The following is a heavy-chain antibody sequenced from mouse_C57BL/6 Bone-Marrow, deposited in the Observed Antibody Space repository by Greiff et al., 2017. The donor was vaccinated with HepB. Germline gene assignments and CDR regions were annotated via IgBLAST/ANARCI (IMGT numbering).Heavy chain of an antibody. CDR2: IHPNSGST. CDR1: GYTFTSYW. V-gene: IGHV1-64*01. Sequence: QVQLQQPGAELVKPGASVKLSCKASGYTFTSYWMHWLKQRPGQGLEWIGMIHPNSGSTNYNEKFKSKATLTVDKSSSTAYMQLSSLTSEDSAVYYCARPPPYGNYLSYWGQGTLVTVSA. CDR3: ARPPPYGNYLSY. J-gene: IGHJ3*01. D-gene: IGHD2-1*01.